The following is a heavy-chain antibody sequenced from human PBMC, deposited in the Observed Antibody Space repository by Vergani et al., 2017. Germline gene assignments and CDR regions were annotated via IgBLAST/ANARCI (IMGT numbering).Heavy chain of an antibody. Sequence: EVQLVESGGGLVQPGGSLRLSCAASGFTFSSYSMNWVRKAPGKGLEWVSYISSSSSTIYYADSVKGRFTISRDNAKNSLYLQRNSLRAEDTAVYYCARGGARVTISLSYGGQGTLVTVSS. CDR1: GFTFSSYS. D-gene: IGHD3-3*01. CDR2: ISSSSSTI. J-gene: IGHJ4*02. V-gene: IGHV3-48*01. CDR3: ARGGARVTISLSY.